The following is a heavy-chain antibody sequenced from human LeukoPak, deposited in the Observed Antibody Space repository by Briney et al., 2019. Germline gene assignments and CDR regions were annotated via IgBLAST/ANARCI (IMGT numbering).Heavy chain of an antibody. J-gene: IGHJ5*02. D-gene: IGHD3-22*01. V-gene: IGHV3-23*01. CDR3: GKEGRMVVVVITTKGFDP. CDR2: ISGSGGST. CDR1: GFSFSNYF. Sequence: PWGSLTLTCTVSGFSFSNYFWTWIRQAPGKGLEWVSAISGSGGSTYYADSVKGRFTISRDNSKNTLYLQMNSLRAEDTAVYYCGKEGRMVVVVITTKGFDPWGQGTLVTVSS.